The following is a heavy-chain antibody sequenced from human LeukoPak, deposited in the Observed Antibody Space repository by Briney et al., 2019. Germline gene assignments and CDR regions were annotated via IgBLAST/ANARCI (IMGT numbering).Heavy chain of an antibody. J-gene: IGHJ4*02. D-gene: IGHD3-16*01. V-gene: IGHV4-59*01. Sequence: PSETLSLTCSVSGGSISSYYWNWIRQPPGKGLEWVGYIYYSGSTKYNPSLKSRVTISIDPSKNQFSLKLRSTTAADTAVYYCARGGGPPSYFDYWGQGTLVTVSS. CDR2: IYYSGST. CDR1: GGSISSYY. CDR3: ARGGGPPSYFDY.